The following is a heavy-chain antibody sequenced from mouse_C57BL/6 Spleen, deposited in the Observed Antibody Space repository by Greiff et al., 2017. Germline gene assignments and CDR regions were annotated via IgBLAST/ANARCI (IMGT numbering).Heavy chain of an antibody. Sequence: EVQLVESGAGLVKPGGSLKLSCAASGFTFSSYAMSWVRQTPEKRLEWVAYISSGGDYIDYADTVKGRFTISRDNARNTLYLQMSSLKSEDTAMYYCTRERAAQATFAYWGQGTLVTVSA. CDR3: TRERAAQATFAY. V-gene: IGHV5-9-1*02. J-gene: IGHJ3*01. CDR2: ISSGGDYI. CDR1: GFTFSSYA. D-gene: IGHD3-2*02.